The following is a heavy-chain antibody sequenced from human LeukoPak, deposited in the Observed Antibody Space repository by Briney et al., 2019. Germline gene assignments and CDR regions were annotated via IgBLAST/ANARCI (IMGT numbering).Heavy chain of an antibody. Sequence: PSETLSLTCTVSGGSISSSSYYWGWIRQPPGKGLEWIGTIYYSGNTYYNPSLKSRVTISVDMSKNQFSLKLSSVTTADTAVYYCAREGYGKPIDYWGQGTLVTVSS. D-gene: IGHD5-12*01. J-gene: IGHJ4*02. V-gene: IGHV4-39*02. CDR3: AREGYGKPIDY. CDR2: IYYSGNT. CDR1: GGSISSSSYY.